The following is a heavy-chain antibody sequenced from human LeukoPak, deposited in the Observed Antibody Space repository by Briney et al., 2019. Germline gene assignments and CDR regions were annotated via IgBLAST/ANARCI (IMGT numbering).Heavy chain of an antibody. CDR1: GFTFSSYA. Sequence: GESLRLSCAASGFTFSSYAMSWVRQAPGKGLEWVSAISGSGGSTYYADSVKGRFTISRDNSKNTLYLQLNSLRAEDTAVYYCAKVPHRSYYYGMDVWGQGTTVTVSS. J-gene: IGHJ6*02. V-gene: IGHV3-23*01. CDR3: AKVPHRSYYYGMDV. CDR2: ISGSGGST.